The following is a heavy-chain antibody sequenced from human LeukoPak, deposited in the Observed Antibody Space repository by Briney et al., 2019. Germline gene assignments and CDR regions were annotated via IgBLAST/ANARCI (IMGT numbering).Heavy chain of an antibody. V-gene: IGHV1-2*02. CDR2: INPKGGGI. CDR1: GYSFTDYD. Sequence: ASVKVSCKASGYSFTDYDIHWARQAPGQGLEWMGWINPKGGGINYAPKFQGRVTMTRDTSITTAYMELSSLRSDDTAMYYCARDTCDGGDCFNWFDPWGQGTLVTVSS. CDR3: ARDTCDGGDCFNWFDP. D-gene: IGHD2-21*02. J-gene: IGHJ5*02.